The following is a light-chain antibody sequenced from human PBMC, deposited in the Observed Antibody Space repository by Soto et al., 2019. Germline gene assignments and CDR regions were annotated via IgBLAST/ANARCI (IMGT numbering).Light chain of an antibody. J-gene: IGKJ5*01. V-gene: IGKV3-20*01. Sequence: IGLTQSPGTLSLSPGERATLSCRASQSVSSSYLAWYQQKPGQAPRRLIYGASSRATGIPVRFSGSGSGTDFTLTITRLEPEDFALYYCQQYGGPPITFGLGTGLEIK. CDR1: QSVSSSY. CDR3: QQYGGPPIT. CDR2: GAS.